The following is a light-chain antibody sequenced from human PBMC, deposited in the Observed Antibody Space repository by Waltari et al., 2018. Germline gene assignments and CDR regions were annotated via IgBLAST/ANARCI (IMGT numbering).Light chain of an antibody. CDR2: GPNH. CDR1: GSNIGTGYD. CDR3: QSFDSSLRNSL. J-gene: IGLJ2*01. Sequence: QSVLTQPPSVSGATGQRVTISCTGRGSNIGTGYDVHWYQHFPGTAPKLLIYGPNHKRPSGVPDRFSASRSGTSAFLAITGLQAEDEAYYYCQSFDSSLRNSLLGGGTKLTVL. V-gene: IGLV1-40*01.